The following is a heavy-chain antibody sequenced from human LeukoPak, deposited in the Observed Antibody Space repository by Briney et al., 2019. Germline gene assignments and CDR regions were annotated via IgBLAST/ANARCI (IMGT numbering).Heavy chain of an antibody. CDR2: IYYSGST. J-gene: IGHJ6*02. D-gene: IGHD3-22*01. Sequence: PSETLSLTCTVSGGSISSSSYYWGWIRQPPGKGLEWIGSIYYSGSTYYNPSLKSRVTISVDTSKNQFSLKLSSVTAADTAVYYCATQGVHYDSSGYFYYGMDVWGQGTTVTVSS. CDR1: GGSISSSSYY. V-gene: IGHV4-39*07. CDR3: ATQGVHYDSSGYFYYGMDV.